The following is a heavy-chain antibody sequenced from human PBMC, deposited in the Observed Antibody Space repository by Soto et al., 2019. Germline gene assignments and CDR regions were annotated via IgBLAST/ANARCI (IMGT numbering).Heavy chain of an antibody. J-gene: IGHJ4*02. CDR1: GFPFSDYY. Sequence: GGSLSLSCAASGFPFSDYYMSWIRQAPGKGLEWVSYISSSGSTIYYADSVKGRFTISRDNAKNSLYLQMNSLRAEDTAVYYCARDPNDYYDSSGYYYFDYWGRGTLVTVSS. V-gene: IGHV3-11*01. CDR3: ARDPNDYYDSSGYYYFDY. D-gene: IGHD3-22*01. CDR2: ISSSGSTI.